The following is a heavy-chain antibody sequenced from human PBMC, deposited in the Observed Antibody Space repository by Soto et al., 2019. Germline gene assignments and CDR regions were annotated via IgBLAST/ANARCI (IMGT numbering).Heavy chain of an antibody. CDR3: ARDLIVVVPAAMGDYYYYGMDV. CDR2: ISSSSSYI. V-gene: IGHV3-21*01. J-gene: IGHJ6*02. Sequence: GGSLRLSCAASGFTFSSYSMNWVRQAPGKGLEWVSSISSSSSYIYYADSVKGRFAISRDNAKNSLYLQMNSLRAEDTAVYYCARDLIVVVPAAMGDYYYYGMDVWGQGTTVTVSS. CDR1: GFTFSSYS. D-gene: IGHD2-2*01.